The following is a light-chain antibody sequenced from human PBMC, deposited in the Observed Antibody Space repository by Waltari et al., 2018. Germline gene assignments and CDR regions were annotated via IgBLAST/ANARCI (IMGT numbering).Light chain of an antibody. V-gene: IGKV1-39*01. CDR3: QQCDSLPFT. CDR1: QSSGTF. J-gene: IGKJ3*01. CDR2: GAS. Sequence: DIQMTQSPSSLSASVGDRLTITCRASQSSGTFLNWYQHKPRKSPKLLIYGASTLQGGVPSRFSGSGSGTEFALTISSVQPEDFATYWCQQCDSLPFTFGPGTQVDLK.